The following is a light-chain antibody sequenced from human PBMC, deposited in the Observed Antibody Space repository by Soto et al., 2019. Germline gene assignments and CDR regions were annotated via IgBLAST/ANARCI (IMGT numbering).Light chain of an antibody. V-gene: IGKV3-20*01. J-gene: IGKJ1*01. Sequence: EIVLTQSPGTLSLSPGERATLSCRASQSVSSSYLAWYQQKPGQAPRLLIYGASSRATGIPDRFSGSGSGVEFTLTISSLQSEDSAFYYCQQYFNWPLTWTFGPGTKVDIK. CDR2: GAS. CDR3: QQYFNWPLTWT. CDR1: QSVSSSY.